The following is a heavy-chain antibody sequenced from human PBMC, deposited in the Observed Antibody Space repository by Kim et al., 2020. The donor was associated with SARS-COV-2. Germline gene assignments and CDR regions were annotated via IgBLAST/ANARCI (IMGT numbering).Heavy chain of an antibody. CDR2: INPNSGDT. V-gene: IGHV1-2*02. CDR1: GYAFTGFY. CDR3: ARSRTDGDAEYFQY. Sequence: ASVKVSCKASGYAFTGFYMHWVRQAPGQGLEWMGWINPNSGDTNYAQKFQGRVTVTRDTSINTAYMELSSLRSDDTAVYYCARSRTDGDAEYFQYCGQGT. D-gene: IGHD7-27*01. J-gene: IGHJ1*01.